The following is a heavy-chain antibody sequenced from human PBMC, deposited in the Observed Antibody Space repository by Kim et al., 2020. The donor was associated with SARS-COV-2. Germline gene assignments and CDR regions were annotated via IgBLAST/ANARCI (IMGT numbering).Heavy chain of an antibody. CDR1: GVSISSYY. D-gene: IGHD7-27*01. CDR2: IYYSGST. J-gene: IGHJ6*03. V-gene: IGHV4-59*01. CDR3: VRGPSTGATYYYMYV. Sequence: SETLSLTCTVSGVSISSYYWSWIRQPPGKGLEWIGYIYYSGSTNYNPSLKSRFTISGDTSKNQFSLKLSSVTAADTAVYYCVRGPSTGATYYYMYVWVKG.